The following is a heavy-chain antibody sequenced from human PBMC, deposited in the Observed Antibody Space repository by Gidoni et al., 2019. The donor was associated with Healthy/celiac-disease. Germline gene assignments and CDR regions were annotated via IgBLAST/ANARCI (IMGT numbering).Heavy chain of an antibody. D-gene: IGHD2-15*01. CDR1: GYSFPSYW. CDR2: IYPGDSDT. J-gene: IGHJ1*01. CDR3: ARRVGYCSGGSCYGYFQH. Sequence: EVQLVQSGAEVKQPGESLKISCKGSGYSFPSYWIGWVRQMPGKGLEWMGIIYPGDSDTRYSPSFQGQVTISADKSISTAYLQWSSLKASDTAMYYCARRVGYCSGGSCYGYFQHWGQGTLVTVSS. V-gene: IGHV5-51*01.